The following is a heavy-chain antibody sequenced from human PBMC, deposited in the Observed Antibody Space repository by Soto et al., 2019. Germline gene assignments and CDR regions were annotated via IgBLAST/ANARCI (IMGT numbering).Heavy chain of an antibody. Sequence: EVQLVESGGGLIQPGGSLRLSCVASGFSFSTYEMNWVRQAPGKGLEWVSYISSSGTIYYADAVKGRFTISRDNVKNSLFLHMSDLSADDTAVYYCARDKSLVNGMDVWSQGTTVSVSS. CDR1: GFSFSTYE. CDR2: ISSSGTI. V-gene: IGHV3-48*03. J-gene: IGHJ6*02. CDR3: ARDKSLVNGMDV. D-gene: IGHD3-10*01.